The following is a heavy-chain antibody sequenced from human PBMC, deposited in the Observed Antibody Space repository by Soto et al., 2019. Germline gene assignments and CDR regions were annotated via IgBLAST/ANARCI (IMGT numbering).Heavy chain of an antibody. CDR2: ISAYTGNR. D-gene: IGHD4-17*01. J-gene: IGHJ4*02. Sequence: QVQLVQSGGEVKKPGASVKVSCKASGYIFNSFGISWVRQAPGQGLEWMGWISAYTGNRKYAQNFQGRVTITTDTSTSAAYMELRSLRSDDTAVYYCARRWTTGEIDYWGQGTLVTVSS. V-gene: IGHV1-18*01. CDR1: GYIFNSFG. CDR3: ARRWTTGEIDY.